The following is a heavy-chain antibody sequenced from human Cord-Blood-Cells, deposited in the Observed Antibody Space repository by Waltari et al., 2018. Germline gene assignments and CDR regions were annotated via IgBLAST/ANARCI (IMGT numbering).Heavy chain of an antibody. CDR1: GGSFSGYY. CDR2: ITHSGST. Sequence: QVQLQQRGAGLLKPSEPLSLTCAVYGGSFSGYYFRWIRQPPGKGMEWIGEITHSGSTNYHPSLTGRVTISVDPSKDQLSLKLSSVTAADTAVYYCARGDLAVAGTWSYYVAYWGQGTLVTVSS. CDR3: ARGDLAVAGTWSYYVAY. J-gene: IGHJ4*02. V-gene: IGHV4-34*01. D-gene: IGHD6-19*01.